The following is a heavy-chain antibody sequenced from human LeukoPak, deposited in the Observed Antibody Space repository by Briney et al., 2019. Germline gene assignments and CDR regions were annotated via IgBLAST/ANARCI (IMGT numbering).Heavy chain of an antibody. J-gene: IGHJ4*02. CDR3: AGLDCGGDCYPDY. D-gene: IGHD2-21*02. CDR2: IIPIFHTT. V-gene: IGHV1-69*05. CDR1: GGTFSSNA. Sequence: SVKVSCKASGGTFSSNAINWVRQAPGQGLEWMGRIIPIFHTTNYAQKFQGRVTITTDESTSTAYMELSSLRSEDTAVYYCAGLDCGGDCYPDYWGQGTLVTVSS.